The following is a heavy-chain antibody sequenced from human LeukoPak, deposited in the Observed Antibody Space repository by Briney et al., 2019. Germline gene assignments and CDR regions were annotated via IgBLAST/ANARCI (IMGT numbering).Heavy chain of an antibody. J-gene: IGHJ6*03. Sequence: ASVKVSCKASGYTFTSYAMNWVRQAPGQGLEWMGWINTNTGNPTYAQGFTGRFVFSLDTSVSTAYLQISSLKAEDTAVYYCERVGGQTGSSSWYFVHYYYYMDVWGKGTTVTVSS. V-gene: IGHV7-4-1*02. D-gene: IGHD6-13*01. CDR2: INTNTGNP. CDR1: GYTFTSYA. CDR3: ERVGGQTGSSSWYFVHYYYYMDV.